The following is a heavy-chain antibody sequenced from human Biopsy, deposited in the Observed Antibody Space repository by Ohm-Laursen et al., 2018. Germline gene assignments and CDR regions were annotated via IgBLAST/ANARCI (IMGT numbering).Heavy chain of an antibody. V-gene: IGHV4-34*01. J-gene: IGHJ3*01. CDR3: ARGPYGDNAGAFDV. CDR1: GGSFSGYD. Sequence: TLSLTCAVEGGSFSGYDWTWIRQPPGKGLEWVGEFSHTGTTIYSPSLKSRLTISVDKSKNHFSLRLTSVTAADTATYFCARGPYGDNAGAFDVWGQGTVVTVSS. D-gene: IGHD4/OR15-4a*01. CDR2: FSHTGTT.